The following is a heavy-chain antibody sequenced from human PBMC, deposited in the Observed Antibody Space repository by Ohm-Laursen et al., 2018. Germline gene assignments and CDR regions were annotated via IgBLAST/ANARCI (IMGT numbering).Heavy chain of an antibody. J-gene: IGHJ5*02. CDR2: ISGNGGRT. CDR1: GFTFSSYA. CDR3: AKDRGDGTTYYDFWSDQT. V-gene: IGHV3-23*01. Sequence: SLRLSCAASGFTFSSYAMSWVRQAPGKGLEWVSFISGNGGRTHFADSVKGRFTISRDNSKNTLYLQMNSVRAEDTAVYYCAKDRGDGTTYYDFWSDQTWGQGTLVTVSS. D-gene: IGHD3-3*01.